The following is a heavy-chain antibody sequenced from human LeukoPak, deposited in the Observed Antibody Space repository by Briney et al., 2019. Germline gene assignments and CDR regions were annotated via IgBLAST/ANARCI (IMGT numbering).Heavy chain of an antibody. CDR1: GFTFSSYL. J-gene: IGHJ4*02. V-gene: IGHV3-7*05. D-gene: IGHD3-22*01. Sequence: GGSLRLSCAASGFTFSSYLMSWVRQAPGKGLEWVANIKQDGSEKYYVDSVKGRFTISRDNAKNSLYLQMNSLRAEDTAVYYCAKSQSSGYYYWDYWGQGTLVTVSS. CDR3: AKSQSSGYYYWDY. CDR2: IKQDGSEK.